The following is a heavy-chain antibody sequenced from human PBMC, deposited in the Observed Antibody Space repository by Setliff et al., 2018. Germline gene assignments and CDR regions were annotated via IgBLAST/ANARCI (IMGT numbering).Heavy chain of an antibody. J-gene: IGHJ4*02. D-gene: IGHD6-13*01. CDR2: INAGNGHT. V-gene: IGHV1-3*01. CDR1: GYTFSNYL. Sequence: RASVKVSCKASGYTFSNYLLHWVRQAPGQSPEWVGWINAGNGHTKYSQRFQDRITITSETSAITVYMELRSLRSEDTAVYYCARAGSAPAGRKGILEYWGQGSLVTVS. CDR3: ARAGSAPAGRKGILEY.